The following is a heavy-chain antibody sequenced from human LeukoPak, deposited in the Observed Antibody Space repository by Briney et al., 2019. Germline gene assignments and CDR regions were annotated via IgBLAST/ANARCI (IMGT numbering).Heavy chain of an antibody. CDR1: GFTFSDYY. Sequence: GGSLRLSCAASGFTFSDYYMSWIRQAPGKGLEWVSYISSSSSYTNYADSVKGRFTISRDNAKNSLYLQMNSLRAEDTAVYYCARDQRYCSSSSCPWGPFDYWGQGTLVTVSS. J-gene: IGHJ4*02. CDR3: ARDQRYCSSSSCPWGPFDY. V-gene: IGHV3-11*05. D-gene: IGHD2-2*01. CDR2: ISSSSSYT.